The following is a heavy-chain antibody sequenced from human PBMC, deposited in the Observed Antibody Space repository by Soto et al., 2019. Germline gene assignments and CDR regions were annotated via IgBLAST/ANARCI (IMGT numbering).Heavy chain of an antibody. CDR3: ARRDY. J-gene: IGHJ4*02. V-gene: IGHV3-9*01. Sequence: EVQLVESGGGLVQPGRSLRLSCAASGFTFDDYAMHWVRQAPGKGLEWVSGISWNSGSIGYADSVKGRFTISRDNAKNPLYPQMNSLRAEDTALYYCARRDYWGQGTLGTVSP. CDR2: ISWNSGSI. CDR1: GFTFDDYA.